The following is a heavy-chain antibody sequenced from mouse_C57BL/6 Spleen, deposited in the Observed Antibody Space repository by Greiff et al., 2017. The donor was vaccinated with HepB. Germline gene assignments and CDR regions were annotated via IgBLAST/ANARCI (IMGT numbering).Heavy chain of an antibody. D-gene: IGHD1-1*01. CDR2: INPGSGGT. CDR3: ARSEYYGSSLYYYAMDY. V-gene: IGHV1-54*01. J-gene: IGHJ4*01. Sequence: QVQLQQSGAELVRPGTSVKVSCKASGYAFTNYLIEWVKQRPGQGLEWIGVINPGSGGTNYNEKFKGKATLTADKSSSTAYMQLSSLTSEDSAVYCCARSEYYGSSLYYYAMDYWGQGTSVTVSS. CDR1: GYAFTNYL.